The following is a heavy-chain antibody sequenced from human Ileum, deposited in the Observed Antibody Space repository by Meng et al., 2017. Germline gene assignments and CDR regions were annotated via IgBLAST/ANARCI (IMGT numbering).Heavy chain of an antibody. CDR1: GFTFSSYS. CDR2: IASDGSGA. CDR3: WGSSRWYNDF. D-gene: IGHD6-19*01. J-gene: IGHJ4*02. Sequence: EVQRVESGGGLVQTGGPLRLSCAASGFTFSSYSMFWVRQAPGKGLVWVSRIASDGSGAGYADFVKGRFTISRHNANNTLYLQMNSLRAEDTAVYYCWGSSRWYNDFWGQGTLVTVSS. V-gene: IGHV3-74*01.